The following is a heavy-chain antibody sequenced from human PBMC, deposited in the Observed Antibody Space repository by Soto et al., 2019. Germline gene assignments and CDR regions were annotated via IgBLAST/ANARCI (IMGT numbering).Heavy chain of an antibody. J-gene: IGHJ6*02. CDR2: IYYSGST. D-gene: IGHD3-3*01. V-gene: IGHV4-61*01. CDR1: GGSVSSGIYY. CDR3: ARSYYDFWSGPGYYGMDV. Sequence: PSETLSLTCTVSGGSVSSGIYYWSWIRQPPGKGLEWIGYIYYSGSTNYNPSLKSRVTISVDTSKNQFSLKLSSVTAADTAVYYCARSYYDFWSGPGYYGMDVWGQGTTVTVSS.